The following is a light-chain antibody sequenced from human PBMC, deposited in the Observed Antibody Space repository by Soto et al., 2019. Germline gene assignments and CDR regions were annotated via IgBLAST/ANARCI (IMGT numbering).Light chain of an antibody. V-gene: IGKV3-15*01. CDR2: SAA. J-gene: IGKJ1*01. Sequence: IVFTQSPGTLSLSPLEISTLSCRASQSVGSNYLAWYQQKPGQAPRLLIYSAATRATGIPARFSGSGSGTEFTLTISSLQSEDFAVYYCQQYHNWPAFGQGTKVDIK. CDR3: QQYHNWPA. CDR1: QSVGSNY.